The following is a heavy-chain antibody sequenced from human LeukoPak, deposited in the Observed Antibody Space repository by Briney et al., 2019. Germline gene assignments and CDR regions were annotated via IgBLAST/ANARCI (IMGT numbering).Heavy chain of an antibody. J-gene: IGHJ6*02. CDR3: ARSSCSSTSCYRYYYYGMDV. D-gene: IGHD2-2*01. CDR2: ISYDGSNK. CDR1: GFTFSSYA. V-gene: IGHV3-30-3*01. Sequence: GGSLRLSCAASGFTFSSYAMHWVRQAPGKGLEWVAVISYDGSNKYYADSVKGRFTISRDNSKNTLYLQMNSLRAEDTAVCYCARSSCSSTSCYRYYYYGMDVWGQGTTVTVSS.